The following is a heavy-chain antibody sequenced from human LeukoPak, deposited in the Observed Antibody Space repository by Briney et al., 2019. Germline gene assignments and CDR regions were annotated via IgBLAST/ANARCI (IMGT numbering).Heavy chain of an antibody. V-gene: IGHV3-30*02. CDR2: IRYDGSNK. CDR3: AKDRRLVGATNYFDY. D-gene: IGHD1-26*01. Sequence: PGGSLRLSCAASGFTFSSYGMHWVRQAPGKGLEWVAFIRYDGSNKYYADSVKGRFTISRDNSKNTLYLQMNSLRAEDTAVYYCAKDRRLVGATNYFDYWGQGTLVTVSS. CDR1: GFTFSSYG. J-gene: IGHJ4*02.